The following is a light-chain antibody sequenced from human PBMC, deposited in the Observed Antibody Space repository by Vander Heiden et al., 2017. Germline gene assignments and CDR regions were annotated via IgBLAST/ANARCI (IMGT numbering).Light chain of an antibody. CDR3: QQYNNWPPWT. CDR2: GAS. Sequence: DIVMTQSPVTLSVSPGERATLSCRASQSVSSNLAWYQQKPGQAPRLLIYGASTRATGIPARFSGSGSGTEFTLTISSLQSEDFAVYYCQQYNNWPPWTFGQGTKVEI. J-gene: IGKJ1*01. V-gene: IGKV3-15*01. CDR1: QSVSSN.